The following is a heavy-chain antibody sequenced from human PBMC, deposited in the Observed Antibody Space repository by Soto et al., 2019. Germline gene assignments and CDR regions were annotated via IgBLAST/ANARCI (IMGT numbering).Heavy chain of an antibody. D-gene: IGHD3-22*01. CDR2: IYYSGST. CDR3: AISSGYADWFDP. J-gene: IGHJ5*02. V-gene: IGHV4-31*03. Sequence: QVQLQESGPGLVKPSQTLSLTCTVSGGSISSGGYYWSWIRQHPGKGLEWIGYIYYSGSTYYNPSLRSRVTIAVDTSKNHFSLKLRSVTAADTAVYYCAISSGYADWFDPWGQGTLVTVSS. CDR1: GGSISSGGYY.